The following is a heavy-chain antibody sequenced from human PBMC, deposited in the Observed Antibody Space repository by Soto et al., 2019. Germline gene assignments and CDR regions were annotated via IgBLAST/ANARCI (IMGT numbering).Heavy chain of an antibody. CDR2: ITNTGSYI. D-gene: IGHD3-3*01. CDR3: ARVSITIFGVVWSYYYYYMDV. V-gene: IGHV3-21*01. CDR1: GFTFSSYS. Sequence: GGSLRLSCAASGFTFSSYSMNWVRQAPGRGLEWVSSITNTGSYIYYADSVKGRFTISRDNARNSLFLQVTSLRAEDTAVYYCARVSITIFGVVWSYYYYYMDVLGKGTTVTVSS. J-gene: IGHJ6*03.